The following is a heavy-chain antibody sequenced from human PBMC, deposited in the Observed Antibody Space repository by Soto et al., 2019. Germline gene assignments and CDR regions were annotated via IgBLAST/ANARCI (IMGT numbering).Heavy chain of an antibody. D-gene: IGHD6-6*01. CDR1: GFTFRSYS. CDR3: ATSIAAHLGYYGMDV. Sequence: EVRLVESGGGLVKPGESLRLSCAASGFTFRSYSLNWVRQAPGKGLEWVSSISGTSNDIYYADSVKGRFIISRDNARDSLYLQMYSLSAEDTAIYFCATSIAAHLGYYGMDVWGQGTTDTVSS. V-gene: IGHV3-21*01. CDR2: ISGTSNDI. J-gene: IGHJ6*02.